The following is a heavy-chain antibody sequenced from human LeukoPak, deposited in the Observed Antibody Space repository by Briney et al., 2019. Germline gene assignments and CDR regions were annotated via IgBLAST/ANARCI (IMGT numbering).Heavy chain of an antibody. V-gene: IGHV3-30*02. CDR2: IRYDGSNK. J-gene: IGHJ4*02. Sequence: PGGSLRLSCAASGFTFSSYGMHLVRQAPGKGLEWVAFIRYDGSNKYYADSVKGRFTISRDNAKNTLYLQMNSLRAEDTAVYYCAREGSGWYYFDYWGQGTLVTVSS. CDR3: AREGSGWYYFDY. CDR1: GFTFSSYG. D-gene: IGHD6-19*01.